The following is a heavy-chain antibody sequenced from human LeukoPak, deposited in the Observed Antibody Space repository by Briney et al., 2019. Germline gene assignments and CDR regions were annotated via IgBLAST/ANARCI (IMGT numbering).Heavy chain of an antibody. CDR2: ITPDGTGA. V-gene: IGHV3-74*01. Sequence: GGSLRLSCAASGFIFSNNWMHWVRQTPGKGLEWVSRITPDGTGATYADSVKGRFTIFRDNAQNTVYLQMNSLRVEDTAVYNCVRDLQVWELQYWGQGTLVTVPS. CDR3: VRDLQVWELQY. J-gene: IGHJ1*01. D-gene: IGHD1-26*01. CDR1: GFIFSNNW.